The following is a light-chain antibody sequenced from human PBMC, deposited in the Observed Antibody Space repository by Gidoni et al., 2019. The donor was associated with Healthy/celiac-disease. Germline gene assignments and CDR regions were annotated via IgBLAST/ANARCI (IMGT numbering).Light chain of an antibody. J-gene: IGKJ4*01. Sequence: EIVMTPFPATLSVSPGERATLSCRASQSVNSDLVWYQQKPGQSPRVLMYGASTRSIGIPARFSGSGSGTEFTLTINSLQSEDFAVYYCQHCRNWPPTFGGGTKVEIK. V-gene: IGKV3-15*01. CDR1: QSVNSD. CDR2: GAS. CDR3: QHCRNWPPT.